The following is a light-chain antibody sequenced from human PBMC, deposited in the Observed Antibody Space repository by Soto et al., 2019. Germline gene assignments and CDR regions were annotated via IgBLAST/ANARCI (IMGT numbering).Light chain of an antibody. CDR3: QQYGSSPETT. V-gene: IGKV3-11*01. CDR1: QSVSSY. Sequence: EIVLTQSPATLSLSPGERATLSCRASQSVSSYLAWYQQKPGQAPRLLIYDASNRATGIPARFSGSGSGTDFTLTISSLEPEDFAVYYCQQYGSSPETTFGPGTKVDIK. CDR2: DAS. J-gene: IGKJ3*01.